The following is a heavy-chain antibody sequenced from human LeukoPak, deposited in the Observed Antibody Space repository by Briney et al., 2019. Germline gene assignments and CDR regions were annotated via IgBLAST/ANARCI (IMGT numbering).Heavy chain of an antibody. Sequence: ASVKVSCKASGYTFTSYGISWVRQAPGQGLEWMGWISAHNGNTNYAQKLQGRVTMTTDTSTSTAYMELRSLRSDDTAVYYCATYCSGGSCHDYWGQGTLVTVSS. J-gene: IGHJ4*02. CDR1: GYTFTSYG. V-gene: IGHV1-18*01. CDR3: ATYCSGGSCHDY. D-gene: IGHD2-15*01. CDR2: ISAHNGNT.